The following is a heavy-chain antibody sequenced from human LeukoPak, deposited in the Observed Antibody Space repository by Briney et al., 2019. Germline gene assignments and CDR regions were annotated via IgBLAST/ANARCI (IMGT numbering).Heavy chain of an antibody. CDR1: GFSLSSYY. CDR3: ARDARRREEGGPDPEYNWNVDYYYYGMDV. J-gene: IGHJ6*02. CDR2: IYHSGST. Sequence: SETLSLTCSVSGFSLSSYYWSWVRQPPGKGLEWIGYIYHSGSTKYNPSLRSRVTISVDTSKNQFSLKLSSVTAADTAVYYCARDARRREEGGPDPEYNWNVDYYYYGMDVWGQGTTVTVSS. V-gene: IGHV4-59*01. D-gene: IGHD1-20*01.